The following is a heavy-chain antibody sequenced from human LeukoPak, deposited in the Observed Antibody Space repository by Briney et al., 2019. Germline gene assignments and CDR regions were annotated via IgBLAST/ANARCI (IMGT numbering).Heavy chain of an antibody. CDR2: IRPSTGDT. V-gene: IGHV1-18*01. Sequence: GASVKVSCKASGGTFSSYAISWVRQAPGQGLEWMGWIRPSTGDTDYALNLQGRVTLTTDTSTSTAYMELRSLRSDDTAVYYCARVRDYLFDYWGQGTLVTVSS. J-gene: IGHJ4*02. CDR1: GGTFSSYA. CDR3: ARVRDYLFDY. D-gene: IGHD2/OR15-2a*01.